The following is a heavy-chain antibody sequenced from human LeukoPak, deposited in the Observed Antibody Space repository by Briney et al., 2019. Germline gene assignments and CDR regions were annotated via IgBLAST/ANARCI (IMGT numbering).Heavy chain of an antibody. CDR3: ATRTGTRTTGAIDY. V-gene: IGHV4-34*01. D-gene: IGHD1-14*01. CDR2: INHSGST. J-gene: IGHJ4*02. Sequence: SETLSLTCAVYGGSFSGYYWSWIRQPPGKGLEWIGEINHSGSTNYNPSLKSRVIISVDTSKNQFSLKLSSVTAADTAVYYCATRTGTRTTGAIDYWGQGTLVTVSS. CDR1: GGSFSGYY.